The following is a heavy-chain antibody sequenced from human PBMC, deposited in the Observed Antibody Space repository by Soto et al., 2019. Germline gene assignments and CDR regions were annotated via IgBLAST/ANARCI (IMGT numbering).Heavy chain of an antibody. V-gene: IGHV1-69*12. CDR3: ARVGYYYDSSGYYPEGQNAFDI. Sequence: QVQLVQSGAEVKKPGSSVKVSCKASGGTFSSYAISWVRQAPGQGLEWMGGIIPIFGTANYAQKFQGRVTITAEESTSTAYMELSSLRSEDTAVYYCARVGYYYDSSGYYPEGQNAFDIWGQGTMVTVSS. J-gene: IGHJ3*02. CDR2: IIPIFGTA. D-gene: IGHD3-22*01. CDR1: GGTFSSYA.